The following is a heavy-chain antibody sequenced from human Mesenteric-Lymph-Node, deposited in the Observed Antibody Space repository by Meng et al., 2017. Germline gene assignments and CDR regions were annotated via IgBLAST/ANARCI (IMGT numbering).Heavy chain of an antibody. Sequence: QVQLQESGPGLVRPSETLSLTCTVSGGSVSSGSYYWSWIRQPPGKGLEWIGYIYYGGTTNYNPSLKSRVTISADTSKNQFSLKLSSVTAADTAVYYCARASYGSGSPLGESWFDPWGQGTLVTVSS. J-gene: IGHJ5*02. CDR1: GGSVSSGSYY. CDR3: ARASYGSGSPLGESWFDP. D-gene: IGHD3-10*01. V-gene: IGHV4-61*01. CDR2: IYYGGTT.